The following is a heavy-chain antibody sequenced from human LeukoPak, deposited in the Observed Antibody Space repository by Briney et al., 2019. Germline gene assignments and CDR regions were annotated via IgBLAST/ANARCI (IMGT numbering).Heavy chain of an antibody. J-gene: IGHJ4*02. CDR1: GGSISSSGYY. D-gene: IGHD5-12*01. CDR2: ISYTGTT. V-gene: IGHV4-39*01. CDR3: ARRRIVATIDY. Sequence: PSETLSLTCGVSGGSISSSGYYWAWIRQPPGTGLEWIGSISYTGTTYYNPSLKSRLTISADRSKNQFSLKLTSVTAAATAVYYCARRRIVATIDYWGQGTLVTVSS.